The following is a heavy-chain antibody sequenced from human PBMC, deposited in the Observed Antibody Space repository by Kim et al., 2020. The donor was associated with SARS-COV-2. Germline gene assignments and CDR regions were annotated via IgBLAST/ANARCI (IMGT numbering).Heavy chain of an antibody. CDR2: ILYNGNA. CDR3: ARDYRQQYYYGIDV. V-gene: IGHV4-59*13. Sequence: SENLSLTCNVSGGSIDGFYWSWIRQPPGKGLEWIGYILYNGNANYNPSLRSRVSISVDTAKNRFSLTMSSVTAADTAVYFCARDYRQQYYYGIDVWGQGTTVIVSS. CDR1: GGSIDGFY. J-gene: IGHJ6*02. D-gene: IGHD4-4*01.